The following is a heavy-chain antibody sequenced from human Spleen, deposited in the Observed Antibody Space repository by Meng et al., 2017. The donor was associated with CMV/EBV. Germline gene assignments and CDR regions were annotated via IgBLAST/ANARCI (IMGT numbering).Heavy chain of an antibody. V-gene: IGHV4-39*07. J-gene: IGHJ6*02. CDR1: GGSVSSATYF. CDR3: GTTHGDYDYGMDV. D-gene: IGHD1-14*01. Sequence: SETLSLTCTVSGGSVSSATYFWNWIRQPPGKGLEWIGNIFHSGTTYYNPSLKSRVTISVDTSKNQFSLRLNSVTAADTAVYYCGTTHGDYDYGMDVWGQGTTVTVSS. CDR2: IFHSGTT.